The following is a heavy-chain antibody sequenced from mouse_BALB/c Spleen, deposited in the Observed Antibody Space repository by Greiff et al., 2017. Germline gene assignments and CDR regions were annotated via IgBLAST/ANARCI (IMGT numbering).Heavy chain of an antibody. J-gene: IGHJ2*01. Sequence: VQLLESGAVLARPGASVKMSCKASGYSFTSYWMHWVKQRPGQGLEWIGSIYPGNGDTSYNQKFKGKAKLTAVKSASTAYMELSSLTNEDSAGYYCTSAMVMTWFDYWGQGTTLTVSA. CDR2: IYPGNGDT. V-gene: IGHV1-5*01. CDR3: TSAMVMTWFDY. CDR1: GYSFTSYW. D-gene: IGHD2-2*01.